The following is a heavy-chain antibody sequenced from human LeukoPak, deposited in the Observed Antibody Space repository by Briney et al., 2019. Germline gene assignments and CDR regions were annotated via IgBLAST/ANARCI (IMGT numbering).Heavy chain of an antibody. J-gene: IGHJ5*02. CDR2: IYYSGSP. Sequence: SETLSLTCTASGGSISGSSYYWGWIRQPPGKGLEWIGSIYYSGSPYYNPSLKSRVTISVDTSKNQFYLKVSSVTAADTAVYYCARHLEGGPFEALDPWGQGSLVTVSS. CDR3: ARHLEGGPFEALDP. V-gene: IGHV4-39*01. CDR1: GGSISGSSYY. D-gene: IGHD1-26*01.